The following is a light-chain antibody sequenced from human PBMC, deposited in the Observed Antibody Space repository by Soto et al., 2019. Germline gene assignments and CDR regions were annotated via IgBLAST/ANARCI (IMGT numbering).Light chain of an antibody. CDR3: MQALQTLIT. CDR1: QSVLYNSNNENY. V-gene: IGKV2-28*01. Sequence: IVMTQSPDSLAVSLGERATINCKSSQSVLYNSNNENYLDWYLPEPGQSPQLLIYLGSSRASGVPDRLSGSGSGTDFTLKISRVEAEDVGIYYCMQALQTLITFGQGTRLDI. J-gene: IGKJ5*01. CDR2: LGS.